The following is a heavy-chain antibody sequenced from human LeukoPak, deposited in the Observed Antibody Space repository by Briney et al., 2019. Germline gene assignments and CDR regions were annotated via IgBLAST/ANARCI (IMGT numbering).Heavy chain of an antibody. Sequence: GGSLRLSCAASGFTFSSYSMNWVRQAPGKGLEWVSAISGSGGSTYYADSVKGRFTISRDNFKNTLYLQMNSLRAEDTAVYYCAKDERWLQPYYFDYWGQGTLVTVSS. D-gene: IGHD5-24*01. CDR2: ISGSGGST. J-gene: IGHJ4*02. V-gene: IGHV3-23*01. CDR1: GFTFSSYS. CDR3: AKDERWLQPYYFDY.